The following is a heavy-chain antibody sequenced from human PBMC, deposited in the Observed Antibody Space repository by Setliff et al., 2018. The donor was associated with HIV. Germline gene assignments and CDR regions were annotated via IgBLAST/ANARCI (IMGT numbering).Heavy chain of an antibody. J-gene: IGHJ1*01. V-gene: IGHV1-46*01. Sequence: ASVKVSCKASGYTFTSYYMHWVRQAPGQGLEWMEIINPSSGSTTYAQKFQGRVTMTRDTSTSTVYMELSSLRSEDTAVYYCARDPAPSSSASYFQHWGQGTQVTVSS. CDR2: INPSSGST. CDR1: GYTFTSYY. D-gene: IGHD6-6*01. CDR3: ARDPAPSSSASYFQH.